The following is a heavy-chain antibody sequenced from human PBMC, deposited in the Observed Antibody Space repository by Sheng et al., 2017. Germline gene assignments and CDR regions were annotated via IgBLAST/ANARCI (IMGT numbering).Heavy chain of an antibody. D-gene: IGHD3-10*01. Sequence: EVQLVETGGGLIQPGGSLRLSCAASGFTVSSNYMSWVRQAPGKGLEWVSVIYSGGSTYYADSVKGRFTISRDNSKNTLYLQMNSLRAEDTAVYYCARGLLWFGELLPFGYWGQGTLVTVSS. CDR1: GFTVSSNY. CDR3: ARGLLWFGELLPFGY. J-gene: IGHJ4*02. V-gene: IGHV3-53*02. CDR2: IYSGGST.